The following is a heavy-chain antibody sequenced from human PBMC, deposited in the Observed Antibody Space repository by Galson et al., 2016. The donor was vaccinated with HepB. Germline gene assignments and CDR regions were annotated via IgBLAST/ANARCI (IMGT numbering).Heavy chain of an antibody. CDR1: GGSIISYY. CDR2: IYNNGGT. Sequence: TLSLTCTVSGGSIISYYWSWIRQSPGQGPQWIGSIYNNGGTYYDPTLKSRGTISVDTSKNKLSLKLSSVTTADTAMYYCARDRSSGSGNFGYWGQGTPVTVSS. D-gene: IGHD3-10*01. J-gene: IGHJ4*02. V-gene: IGHV4-59*01. CDR3: ARDRSSGSGNFGY.